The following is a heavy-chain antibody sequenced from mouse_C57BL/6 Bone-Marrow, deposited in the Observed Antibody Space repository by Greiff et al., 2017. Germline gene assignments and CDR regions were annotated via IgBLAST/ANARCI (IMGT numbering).Heavy chain of an antibody. CDR2: ISDGGSYT. J-gene: IGHJ2*01. Sequence: EVHLVASGGGLVKPGGSLKLSCAASGFTFSSYAMSWVRQTPEQRLEWVATISDGGSYTYYPDHVKGRFTISRDNAKNTLYLQMSHLTSENTAMYYWERGLTGYFDYWGQGTTLTVSS. CDR1: GFTFSSYA. V-gene: IGHV5-4*01. CDR3: ERGLTGYFDY.